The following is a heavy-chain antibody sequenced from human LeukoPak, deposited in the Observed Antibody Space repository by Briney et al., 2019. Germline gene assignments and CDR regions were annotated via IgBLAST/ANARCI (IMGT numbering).Heavy chain of an antibody. J-gene: IGHJ4*02. D-gene: IGHD6-6*01. CDR3: ARIGYSSSSWDY. CDR2: LKEDGTTT. V-gene: IGHV3-7*01. CDR1: GFTFRNYW. Sequence: PGGSLRLSCVASGFTFRNYWMSWVRQAPGKGLEWLANLKEDGTTTYYVDSVKGLFTISRDNAKNSVYLQMNSLRVEDTAVHYCARIGYSSSSWDYWGRGTLVTVSS.